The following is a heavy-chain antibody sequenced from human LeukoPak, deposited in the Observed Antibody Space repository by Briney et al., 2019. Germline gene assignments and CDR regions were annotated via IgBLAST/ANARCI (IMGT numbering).Heavy chain of an antibody. CDR1: KFTFSNYW. CDR2: INPDGGVK. J-gene: IGHJ4*02. Sequence: PGGSLRLSCAASKFTFSNYWMSWVRQAPGKGLEWVANINPDGGVKRYADSVKGRFTISRDNAKKSLSLHVNSLRAEDTAVYYCARGGNYYISWGQGTLVTVSS. D-gene: IGHD3-22*01. CDR3: ARGGNYYIS. V-gene: IGHV3-7*01.